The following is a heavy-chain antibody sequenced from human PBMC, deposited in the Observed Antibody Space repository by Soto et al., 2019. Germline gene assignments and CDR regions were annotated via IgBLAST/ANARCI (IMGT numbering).Heavy chain of an antibody. CDR1: GYTFTSYG. J-gene: IGHJ4*02. CDR2: ISAYNGNT. V-gene: IGHV1-18*01. Sequence: ASVKVSCKASGYTFTSYGISWVRQAPGQGLEWMGWISAYNGNTNYAQKLQGRVTMTPETSTSTAYMELRRLRSDDTAVYYCARNRGEGDETRYYYDSSGYYLDYWGQGPLVTVSS. D-gene: IGHD3-22*01. CDR3: ARNRGEGDETRYYYDSSGYYLDY.